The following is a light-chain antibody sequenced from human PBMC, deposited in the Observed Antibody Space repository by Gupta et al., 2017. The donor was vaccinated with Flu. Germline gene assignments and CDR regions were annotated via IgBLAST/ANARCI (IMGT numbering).Light chain of an antibody. J-gene: IGLJ3*02. V-gene: IGLV3-25*02. CDR1: ALSKQY. CDR2: KDT. Sequence: YQLTQAPAMSVSPGQPTTITCSGSALSKQYVYWYRQRPGQAPVLLIYKDTERASGIPDRISGSSSGTRVTLTIRGVQTEDEADYYCQSADITGAYRVFGGGT. CDR3: QSADITGAYRV.